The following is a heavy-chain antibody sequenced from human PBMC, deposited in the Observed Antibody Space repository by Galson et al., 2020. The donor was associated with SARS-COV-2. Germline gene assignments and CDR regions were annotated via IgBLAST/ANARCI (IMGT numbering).Heavy chain of an antibody. Sequence: GESLKISCAASGFTFCSYGMHWVRQAPGKGLEWVAVISYDGSNKYYADYVTGRFTISRDNSKNTLYLQMNSLRAEDTAVYYCASSLLLFFDYWGQGTLVTVSS. J-gene: IGHJ4*02. D-gene: IGHD2-15*01. CDR3: ASSLLLFFDY. CDR1: GFTFCSYG. CDR2: ISYDGSNK. V-gene: IGHV3-30*03.